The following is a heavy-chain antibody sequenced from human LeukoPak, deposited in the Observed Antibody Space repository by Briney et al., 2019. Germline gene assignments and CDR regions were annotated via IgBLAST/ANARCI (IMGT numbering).Heavy chain of an antibody. D-gene: IGHD3-9*01. V-gene: IGHV1-69*01. CDR1: GGTFSSYA. CDR3: ARSSYYDILTGYYGGNFDY. CDR2: IIPIFGTA. J-gene: IGHJ4*02. Sequence: SVKVSCKASGGTFSSYAISWVRQAPGQGLEWMGGIIPIFGTANYAQKFQGRVTITADESTSTAYMELSSLRSEDTAVYYCARSSYYDILTGYYGGNFDYWGQGTLVTVSS.